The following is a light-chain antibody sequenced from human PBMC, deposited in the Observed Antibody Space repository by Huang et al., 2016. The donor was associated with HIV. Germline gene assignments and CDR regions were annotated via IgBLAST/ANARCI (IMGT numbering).Light chain of an antibody. V-gene: IGKV1-5*01. CDR1: QNINTW. CDR3: QQYKTYFYT. J-gene: IGKJ2*01. Sequence: DIVMTQSPSTLSASVGDRVTITCRASQNINTWLAWYQQKPGKAPNLLIYRTSSLHTGVPTRVAASGSGIDFTLTITSLQPEDLGTYYCQQYKTYFYTFGQGTKLEI. CDR2: RTS.